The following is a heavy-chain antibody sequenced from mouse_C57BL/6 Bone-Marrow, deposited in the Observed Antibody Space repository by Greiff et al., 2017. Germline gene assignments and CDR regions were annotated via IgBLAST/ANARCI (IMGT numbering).Heavy chain of an antibody. J-gene: IGHJ2*01. Sequence: QVQLQQPGTDLVKPWASVTLSCTASGYTFTSYWMHCVKRRPGQGLQWIGNINPSNGGTNYNEKFKSKATLTVDKSSSTAYMQLSSLTSEDSAVYYCAKGRVIYYDYDGGYYFDDWGQGTTLTVSS. V-gene: IGHV1-53*01. D-gene: IGHD2-4*01. CDR1: GYTFTSYW. CDR2: INPSNGGT. CDR3: AKGRVIYYDYDGGYYFDD.